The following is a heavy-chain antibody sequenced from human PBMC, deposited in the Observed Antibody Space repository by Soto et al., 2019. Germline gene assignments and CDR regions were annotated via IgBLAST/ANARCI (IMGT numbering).Heavy chain of an antibody. V-gene: IGHV3-15*07. CDR2: IKSKTDGGTT. CDR3: TTTIRDTAMVWRYYYGMDV. D-gene: IGHD5-18*01. CDR1: GFTFSNAW. Sequence: GGSLRLSCAASGFTFSNAWMNWVRQAPGKGLEWVGRIKSKTDGGTTAYAAPVKGRFTISRDDSKTTLYLQMNSLKTEDTAVYYCTTTIRDTAMVWRYYYGMDVWGQGTTVTVSS. J-gene: IGHJ6*02.